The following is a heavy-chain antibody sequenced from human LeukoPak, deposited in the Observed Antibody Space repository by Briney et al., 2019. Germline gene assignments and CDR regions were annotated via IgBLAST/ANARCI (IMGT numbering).Heavy chain of an antibody. CDR2: IYGGGST. D-gene: IGHD4-23*01. CDR1: GFTVSRNY. V-gene: IGHV3-53*01. CDR3: APGGNEAFDI. Sequence: GGSLRLSCVASGFTVSRNYMSWVRQAPGKGLEWVSVIYGGGSTYYAGSVKGRFTISRDNSKNTLYLQMSSLRVEDTAVYYCAPGGNEAFDIWGQGTMVTVSS. J-gene: IGHJ3*02.